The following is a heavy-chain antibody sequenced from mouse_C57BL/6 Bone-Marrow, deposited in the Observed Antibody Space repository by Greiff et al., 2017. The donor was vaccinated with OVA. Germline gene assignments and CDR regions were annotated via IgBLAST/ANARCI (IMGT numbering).Heavy chain of an antibody. Sequence: QVQLQQPGAELVKPGASVKVSCKASGYTFTSYWMHWVKQRPGQGLEWIGDIYPGSGSTNYNEKFKSKATLTVDTSSSTAYMQLSSLTSEDSAVYYCARPTSSSYGCFDYWGQGTTLTVSS. D-gene: IGHD1-1*01. J-gene: IGHJ2*01. CDR2: IYPGSGST. CDR1: GYTFTSYW. CDR3: ARPTSSSYGCFDY. V-gene: IGHV1-55*01.